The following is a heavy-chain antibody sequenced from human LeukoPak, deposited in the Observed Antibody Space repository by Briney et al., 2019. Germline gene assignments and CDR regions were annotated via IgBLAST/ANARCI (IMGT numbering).Heavy chain of an antibody. V-gene: IGHV3-30*02. CDR1: GFIFSNYG. Sequence: GGSLRLSCTASGFIFSNYGIHWVRQAPGKGLEWVAFIESEERNKHYAESVKGRFTISRDNSRNTLYLQMNSLRPEDTAVYYCTKGISTEDYRFFFWGQGALVTVS. D-gene: IGHD3-16*02. CDR3: TKGISTEDYRFFF. J-gene: IGHJ4*02. CDR2: IESEERNK.